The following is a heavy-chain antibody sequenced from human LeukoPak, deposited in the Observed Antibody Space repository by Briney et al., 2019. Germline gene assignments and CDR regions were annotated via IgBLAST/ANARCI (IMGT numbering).Heavy chain of an antibody. CDR3: AELGITMIGGV. CDR1: GFTFSSYA. V-gene: IGHV3-23*01. D-gene: IGHD3-10*02. J-gene: IGHJ6*04. Sequence: GGSLRLSCAASGFTFSSYAMRWVRQAPGKGLEWVSAISGSGGSTYYADSVKGRFTISRDNAKNSLYLQMNSLRAEDTAVYYCAELGITMIGGVWGKGTTVTISS. CDR2: ISGSGGST.